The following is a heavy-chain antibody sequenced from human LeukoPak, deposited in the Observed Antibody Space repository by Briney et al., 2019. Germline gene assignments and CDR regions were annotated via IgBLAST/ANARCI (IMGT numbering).Heavy chain of an antibody. J-gene: IGHJ4*02. CDR1: GFTFSSYS. CDR2: ISSSSSYI. V-gene: IGHV3-21*01. Sequence: GGSLRLSCAASGFTFSSYSVNWVRQAPGKGLEWVSSISSSSSYIYYADSVKGRFTISRDNAKNSLYLQMNSLRAEDTAVYYCARALPNYYDSSGLIDYWGQGTLVTVSS. CDR3: ARALPNYYDSSGLIDY. D-gene: IGHD3-22*01.